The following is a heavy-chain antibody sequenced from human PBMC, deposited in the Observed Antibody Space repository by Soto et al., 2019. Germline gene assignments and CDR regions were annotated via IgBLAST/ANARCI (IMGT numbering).Heavy chain of an antibody. D-gene: IGHD4-17*01. CDR3: ARVVGGDYWFDP. V-gene: IGHV4-59*01. J-gene: IGHJ5*02. CDR1: GGSISSYY. CDR2: IYYSGST. Sequence: QVQLQESGPGLVKPSETLSLTCTVSGGSISSYYWSWIRQPPGKGLEWIGYIYYSGSTNYNPSLKSRVTISVDTSKNQFSLKLSSVTAADTAVYYCARVVGGDYWFDPWGQGTLVTVSS.